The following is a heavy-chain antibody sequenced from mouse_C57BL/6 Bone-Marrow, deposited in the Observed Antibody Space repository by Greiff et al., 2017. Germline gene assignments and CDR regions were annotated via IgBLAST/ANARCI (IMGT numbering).Heavy chain of an antibody. CDR1: GYTFTSYW. V-gene: IGHV1-55*01. D-gene: IGHD1-1*01. Sequence: QVQLQQPGAELVKPGASVKMSCKASGYTFTSYWITWVKQRPGQGLEWIGDIYPGSGSTNYNEKFKSKATLTVDTSSSTAYMQLSSLTSEDSAVYCCARRRLLLLYAMDNWGQKASVTVSS. CDR3: ARRRLLLLYAMDN. J-gene: IGHJ4*01. CDR2: IYPGSGST.